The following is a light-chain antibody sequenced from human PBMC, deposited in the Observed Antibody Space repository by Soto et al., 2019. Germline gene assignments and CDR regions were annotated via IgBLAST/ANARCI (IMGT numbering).Light chain of an antibody. CDR2: EVS. V-gene: IGLV2-14*01. CDR1: SSDVSGYNY. Sequence: QSALTQPASVSGSPGQSITISCTGTSSDVSGYNYVSWYQQHPDKAPKLMIYEVSNRPSGVSNRFSGSKSGNTASLTISGLQAEDEADYYCSSYTSSSTPVFGGGTKLTVL. CDR3: SSYTSSSTPV. J-gene: IGLJ2*01.